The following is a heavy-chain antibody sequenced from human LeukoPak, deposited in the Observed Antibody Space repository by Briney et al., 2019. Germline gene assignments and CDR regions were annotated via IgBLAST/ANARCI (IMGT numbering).Heavy chain of an antibody. V-gene: IGHV3-53*01. CDR3: AMGATSWSGYSFPKIFQH. Sequence: GGSLRLSCAASGFTVSSNYMSWVRQAPGKGLEWVSVIYSGGSRYYADSVKGRFTISRDNSKNTLYLQMNSLRAEDTAVYYCAMGATSWSGYSFPKIFQHWGRGTLVTVSS. J-gene: IGHJ1*01. CDR1: GFTVSSNY. D-gene: IGHD3-3*01. CDR2: IYSGGSR.